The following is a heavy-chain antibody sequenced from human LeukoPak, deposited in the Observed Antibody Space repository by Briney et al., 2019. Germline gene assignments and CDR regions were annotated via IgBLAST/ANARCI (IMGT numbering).Heavy chain of an antibody. D-gene: IGHD1/OR15-1a*01. CDR3: AKGPSGTKHTPLDY. V-gene: IGHV3-23*01. CDR1: GFTFSSYG. J-gene: IGHJ4*02. Sequence: AGGSLRLSCAASGFTFSSYGMPWVRQAPGKGLEWVSAISGSGGSTYYADSVKGRFTISRDNSKNTLYLQMNSLRAEDTAVYYCAKGPSGTKHTPLDYWGQGTLVTVSS. CDR2: ISGSGGST.